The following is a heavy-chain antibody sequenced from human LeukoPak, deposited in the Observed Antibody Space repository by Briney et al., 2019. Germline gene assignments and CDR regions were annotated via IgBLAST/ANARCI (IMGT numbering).Heavy chain of an antibody. CDR2: ISGSGGST. Sequence: GGSLRLSCAASEFTFSNYALSWVRQAPGKGLEWVSTISGSGGSTYYAVSVKGRFTISRDNSKSTLYLQMNSLRAEDTAVYYCASLRSVVVVAAFDYWGQGTLVTVSS. J-gene: IGHJ4*02. CDR1: EFTFSNYA. CDR3: ASLRSVVVVAAFDY. D-gene: IGHD2-15*01. V-gene: IGHV3-23*01.